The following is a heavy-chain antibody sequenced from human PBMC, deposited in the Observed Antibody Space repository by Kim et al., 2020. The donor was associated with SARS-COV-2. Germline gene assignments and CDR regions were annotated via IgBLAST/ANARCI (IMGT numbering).Heavy chain of an antibody. D-gene: IGHD2-2*01. V-gene: IGHV1-69*13. CDR3: ARGEIEDIVVVPAAQDY. Sequence: SVKVSCKASGGTFSSYAISWVRQAPGQGLEWMGGIIPIFGTANYAQKFQGRVTITADESTSTAYMELSSLRSEDTAVYYCARGEIEDIVVVPAAQDYWGQGTLVTVSS. J-gene: IGHJ4*02. CDR2: IIPIFGTA. CDR1: GGTFSSYA.